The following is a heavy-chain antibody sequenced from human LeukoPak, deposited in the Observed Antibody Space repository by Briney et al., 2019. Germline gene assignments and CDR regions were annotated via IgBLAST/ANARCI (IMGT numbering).Heavy chain of an antibody. CDR2: ISSSSSYI. J-gene: IGHJ4*02. D-gene: IGHD3-16*01. CDR1: GFTFSSYS. CDR3: ARELNGYGYYFFDY. Sequence: GGSLRLSCAASGFTFSSYSMNWVRQAPGKGLEWVSSISSSSSYIYYADSVKGRFTISRDNAKNSLYLQMNGLGAEDTVVYYCARELNGYGYYFFDYWGPGTLVTVSS. V-gene: IGHV3-21*01.